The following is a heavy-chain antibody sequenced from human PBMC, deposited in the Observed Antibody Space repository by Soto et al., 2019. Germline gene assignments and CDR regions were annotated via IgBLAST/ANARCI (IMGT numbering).Heavy chain of an antibody. J-gene: IGHJ5*02. CDR3: ARSTLRGIAVAGKDDWFDP. CDR1: GDSVSSNSAA. CDR2: TYYRSKWYN. Sequence: KQSQTLSLTCAISGDSVSSNSAAWNWIRQSPSRGLEWLGRTYYRSKWYNDYAVSVKSRITINPDTSKNQFSLQLNSVTPEDTAVNYCARSTLRGIAVAGKDDWFDPWGQGTLVTVSS. V-gene: IGHV6-1*01. D-gene: IGHD6-19*01.